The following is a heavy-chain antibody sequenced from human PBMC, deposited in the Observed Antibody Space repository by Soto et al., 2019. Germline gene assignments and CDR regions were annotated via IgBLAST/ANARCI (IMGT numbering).Heavy chain of an antibody. D-gene: IGHD1-20*01. V-gene: IGHV3-23*01. Sequence: GGSLRLSCAASGFPFSTNAVSWVRQAPGKGLEWVSSISGSAVSTYYADSVKGRFTISRDNSKNTLYLQMNSLRAEDTAVYYCAKSITATTFTLEYWGQGTLVTVSS. J-gene: IGHJ4*02. CDR2: ISGSAVST. CDR1: GFPFSTNA. CDR3: AKSITATTFTLEY.